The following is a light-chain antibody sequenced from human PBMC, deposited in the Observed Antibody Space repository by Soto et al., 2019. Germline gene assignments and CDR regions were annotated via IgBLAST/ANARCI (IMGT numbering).Light chain of an antibody. Sequence: EIVLTQSPATLSLSPGERATLSCRASQSVSSYLAWYQQKPGQAPRLLNYDASNRATGIPARFSGSGSETDFALTISSLEPEDFAVYYCQQRSNWPPFTFGQGTRLEIK. CDR3: QQRSNWPPFT. CDR1: QSVSSY. J-gene: IGKJ5*01. V-gene: IGKV3-11*01. CDR2: DAS.